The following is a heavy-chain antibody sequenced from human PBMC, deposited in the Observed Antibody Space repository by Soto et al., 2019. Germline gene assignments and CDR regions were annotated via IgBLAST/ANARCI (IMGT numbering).Heavy chain of an antibody. CDR3: ARGYSYDTSGYYSAFDI. V-gene: IGHV4-59*01. CDR1: GGSISSDY. CDR2: VYNNGGT. J-gene: IGHJ3*02. D-gene: IGHD3-22*01. Sequence: ETLSLTCTVSGGSISSDYWSWIRQPPGKGLEWVGYVYNNGGTKYNPSLKSRVTISVDTSNNQFSLKLTSVTAADTAVYYCARGYSYDTSGYYSAFDIWGQGTMVTV.